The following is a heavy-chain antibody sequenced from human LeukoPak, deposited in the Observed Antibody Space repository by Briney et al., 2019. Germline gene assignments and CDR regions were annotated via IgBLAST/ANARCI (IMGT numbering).Heavy chain of an antibody. V-gene: IGHV1-18*04. CDR2: ISAYNGNT. D-gene: IGHD3-22*01. Sequence: ASVKVSCKASGYTFTSYYMHWVRQAPGQGLEWMGWISAYNGNTNYAQELQGRVTMTTDTSTSTAYMELRSLRSDDTAVYYCARDSSAIVTDDAFDIWGQGTMVTVSS. CDR1: GYTFTSYY. J-gene: IGHJ3*02. CDR3: ARDSSAIVTDDAFDI.